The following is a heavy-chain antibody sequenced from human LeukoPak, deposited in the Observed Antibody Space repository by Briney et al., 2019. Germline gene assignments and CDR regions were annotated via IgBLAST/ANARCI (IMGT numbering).Heavy chain of an antibody. Sequence: PGGSLRLSCAASGFTFSSYEMNWVRQAPGKGLEWVSYINSSGSTIYYADSVKGRFTISRDNAKNSLYLQMNSLRAEDTAVYYCARDRLGMDYWGQGTLVTVSS. CDR1: GFTFSSYE. CDR2: INSSGSTI. CDR3: ARDRLGMDY. D-gene: IGHD7-27*01. J-gene: IGHJ4*02. V-gene: IGHV3-48*03.